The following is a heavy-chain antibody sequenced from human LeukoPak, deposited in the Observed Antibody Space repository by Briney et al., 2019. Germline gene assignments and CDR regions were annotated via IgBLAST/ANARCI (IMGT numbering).Heavy chain of an antibody. Sequence: PGRSLRLSCAASGCTFSSYGMHWVRQAPSKGLEWVAVISYDGSNKYYADSVKGRFTISRDNSKNTLYLQMNSLRAEDTAVYYCAGGYTSGWYVAFDIWGQGTMVTVSS. CDR1: GCTFSSYG. D-gene: IGHD6-19*01. CDR3: AGGYTSGWYVAFDI. J-gene: IGHJ3*02. V-gene: IGHV3-30*03. CDR2: ISYDGSNK.